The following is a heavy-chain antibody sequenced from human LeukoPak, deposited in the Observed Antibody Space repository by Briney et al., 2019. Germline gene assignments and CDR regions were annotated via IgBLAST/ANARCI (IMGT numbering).Heavy chain of an antibody. CDR1: GFTFSNYW. D-gene: IGHD6-13*01. V-gene: IGHV3-7*02. J-gene: IGHJ4*02. CDR2: IKQDGSDK. Sequence: TGGSLRLSCAASGFTFSNYWMSWVRQAPGKGPEWVANIKQDGSDKYYLDSLKGRFTISRDNAKNSLYLQMNSLRAEDTAVYYCASNAAARRFAYFDYWGQGTLVTVSS. CDR3: ASNAAARRFAYFDY.